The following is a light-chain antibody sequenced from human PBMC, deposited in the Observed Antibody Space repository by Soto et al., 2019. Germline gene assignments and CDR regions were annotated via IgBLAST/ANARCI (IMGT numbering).Light chain of an antibody. V-gene: IGKV1-12*01. CDR1: QDISRW. Sequence: DIQMTQSASSLSATVGDGVPITCRASQDISRWSAWYQQQTGKAPKFLIYAASSLESGVPSRFSGSRSGTDFSLTISSLQPEDFATYYCKQSKSFPLTFGGGTKVDIK. J-gene: IGKJ4*01. CDR3: KQSKSFPLT. CDR2: AAS.